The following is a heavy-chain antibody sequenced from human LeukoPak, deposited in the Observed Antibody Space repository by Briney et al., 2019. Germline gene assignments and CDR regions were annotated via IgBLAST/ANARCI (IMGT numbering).Heavy chain of an antibody. CDR1: GYSFTSYW. Sequence: GESLKISCKGSGYSFTSYWIGWVRQMPGKGLEWMGIIYPGDSDTRYSPSFQGQVTISADKSISTAYLQWSSLKASDTAMYYCARTSQVATIPPHFDYWGQGTLVTVSS. V-gene: IGHV5-51*01. D-gene: IGHD5-12*01. J-gene: IGHJ4*02. CDR2: IYPGDSDT. CDR3: ARTSQVATIPPHFDY.